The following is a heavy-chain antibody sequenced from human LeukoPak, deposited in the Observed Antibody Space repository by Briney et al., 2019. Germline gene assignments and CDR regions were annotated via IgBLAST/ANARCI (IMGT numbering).Heavy chain of an antibody. CDR2: MYYSGSP. Sequence: SGTLSLTCTVSGDSISSYYWSWIRQPPGKGLEWLGYMYYSGSPYYNPSLENRVTISLDTSRNQFSLTLSSVAAADTAVYYCATQSGTYYANFDYWGPGTLVTVSS. CDR3: ATQSGTYYANFDY. V-gene: IGHV4-59*08. D-gene: IGHD1-26*01. CDR1: GDSISSYY. J-gene: IGHJ4*02.